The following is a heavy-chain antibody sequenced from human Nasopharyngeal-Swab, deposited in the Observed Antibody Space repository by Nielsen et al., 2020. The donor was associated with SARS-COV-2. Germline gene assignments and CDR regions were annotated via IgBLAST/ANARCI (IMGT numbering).Heavy chain of an antibody. CDR2: ISGSGGST. J-gene: IGHJ6*02. D-gene: IGHD6-13*01. Sequence: GGSLRLSCAASGFTFSSYAMSWVRQAPGKGLEWVSAISGSGGSTYYADSVKGRFTISRDNSKNTLYLQMNSLRAEDTAVYYCARARSSSWYHYYGMDVWGQGTTVTVSS. V-gene: IGHV3-23*01. CDR3: ARARSSSWYHYYGMDV. CDR1: GFTFSSYA.